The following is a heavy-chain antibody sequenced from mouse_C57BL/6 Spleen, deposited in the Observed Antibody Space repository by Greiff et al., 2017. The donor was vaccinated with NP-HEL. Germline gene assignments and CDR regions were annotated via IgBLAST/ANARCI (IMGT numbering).Heavy chain of an antibody. CDR3: ARELLGY. Sequence: VQLQQPGAELVKPGASVKLSCKASGYTFTSYWMQWVKQRPGQGLEWIGEIDPSDSYTNYNQKFKGKATLTVDTSSSTAYMQLSSLTSEDSAVYYCARELLGYWGQGTTLTVSS. V-gene: IGHV1-50*01. CDR1: GYTFTSYW. J-gene: IGHJ2*01. CDR2: IDPSDSYT. D-gene: IGHD1-1*01.